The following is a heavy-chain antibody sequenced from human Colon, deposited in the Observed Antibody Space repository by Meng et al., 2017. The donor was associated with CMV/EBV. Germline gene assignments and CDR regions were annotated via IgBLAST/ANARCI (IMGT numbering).Heavy chain of an antibody. Sequence: GGSLRLSCEHSGFTLMDSATHWIRQAPGKGLEWVSVIYGNDARIDYADSVKGRFTISRDPAKPALHLQMNGLRTEDTAVYYCVRDVRPGGADVWGQGTTVTVSS. D-gene: IGHD3-10*01. CDR3: VRDVRPGGADV. V-gene: IGHV3-9*01. CDR1: GFTLMDSA. J-gene: IGHJ6*02. CDR2: IYGNDARI.